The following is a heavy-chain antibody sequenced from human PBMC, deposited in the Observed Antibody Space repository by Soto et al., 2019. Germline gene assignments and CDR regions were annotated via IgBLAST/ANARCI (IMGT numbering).Heavy chain of an antibody. CDR3: ASSGGYYYFDY. Sequence: QVQLQESGPGLVKPSETLSLTCTVSGGSVSSGSYYWSWIRQPPGKGLEWIGYIYYSGSTNYNPPLKSRVTISVDTSKNQFSLKLSSVTAADTAVYYCASSGGYYYFDYWGQGTLVTVSS. D-gene: IGHD5-12*01. V-gene: IGHV4-61*01. J-gene: IGHJ4*02. CDR1: GGSVSSGSYY. CDR2: IYYSGST.